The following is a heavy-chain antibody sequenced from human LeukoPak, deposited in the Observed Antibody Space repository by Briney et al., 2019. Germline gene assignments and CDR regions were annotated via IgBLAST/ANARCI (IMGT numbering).Heavy chain of an antibody. CDR1: GYTFSGYY. J-gene: IGHJ4*02. V-gene: IGHV1-2*02. CDR2: INPKSGGT. Sequence: ASVKVSCKASGYTFSGYYMHWVRQAPGQGLEWMGWINPKSGGTNEAQKFHDRVTMTRDTSIGTAYMEVSRLRSDDTAVYYCARLQTYYYDSSGPTDDYWGQGTLVTVSS. D-gene: IGHD3-22*01. CDR3: ARLQTYYYDSSGPTDDY.